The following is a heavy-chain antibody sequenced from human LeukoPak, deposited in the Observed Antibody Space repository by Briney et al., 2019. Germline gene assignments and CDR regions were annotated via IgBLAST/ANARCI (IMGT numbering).Heavy chain of an antibody. CDR1: GFTFSTYS. D-gene: IGHD2-15*01. CDR3: ARDVGVAATGGDY. V-gene: IGHV3-48*01. J-gene: IGHJ4*02. CDR2: ISSSSSTI. Sequence: GSLRLSCAASGFTFSTYSMNWVGRAPGKRRKWVSYISSSSSTISFADSVKGRFNISRDNSKNTLYLQMNSLGAEATAVYYCARDVGVAATGGDYWGQGTLVTVSS.